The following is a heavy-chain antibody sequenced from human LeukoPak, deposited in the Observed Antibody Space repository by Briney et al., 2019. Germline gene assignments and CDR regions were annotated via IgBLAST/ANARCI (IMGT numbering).Heavy chain of an antibody. CDR2: TIPILGIA. CDR1: GGTFSSYA. CDR3: ARDDYYYDSSGYYDGGYYYGMDV. V-gene: IGHV1-69*04. D-gene: IGHD3-22*01. J-gene: IGHJ6*02. Sequence: SVKVSCKASGGTFSSYAISWVRQAPGQGLEWMGRTIPILGIANYAQKFQGRVTITADKSTSTAYMELSSLRSEDTAVYYCARDDYYYDSSGYYDGGYYYGMDVWGQGTTVTVSS.